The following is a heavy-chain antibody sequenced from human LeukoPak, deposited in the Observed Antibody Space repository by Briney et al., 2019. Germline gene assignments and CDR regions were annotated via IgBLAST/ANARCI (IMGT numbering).Heavy chain of an antibody. CDR2: IIPIFGTA. J-gene: IGHJ5*02. Sequence: SVKVSCKASGGTFSSYAISWVRQPPGQGLEWMGGIIPIFGTANYAQKFQGRVTITADESTSTAYMELSSLRSEDTAVYYCARGVPKRGSGSFNWFDPWGQGTLVTVSS. CDR1: GGTFSSYA. V-gene: IGHV1-69*13. CDR3: ARGVPKRGSGSFNWFDP. D-gene: IGHD3-10*01.